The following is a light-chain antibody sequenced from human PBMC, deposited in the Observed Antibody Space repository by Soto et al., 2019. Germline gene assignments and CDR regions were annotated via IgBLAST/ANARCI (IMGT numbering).Light chain of an antibody. CDR1: SSNIGAGYD. J-gene: IGLJ2*01. CDR3: QSYDNNLSAFMV. Sequence: QSVLTQPPSVSGAPGQRVTISCTGSSSNIGAGYDVHWYQQLPGTAPKLLIYGNNNRPSGVPDRFSGSRSGTSASLAITGLQAEDEADYYCQSYDNNLSAFMVFGGGIKLTVL. V-gene: IGLV1-40*01. CDR2: GNN.